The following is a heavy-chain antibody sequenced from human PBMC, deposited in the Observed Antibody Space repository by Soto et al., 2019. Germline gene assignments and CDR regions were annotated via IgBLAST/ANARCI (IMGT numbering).Heavy chain of an antibody. CDR1: SGSISSSNW. D-gene: IGHD3-10*01. Sequence: SETLSLTCAVSSGSISSSNWWSWVRQPPGKGLEWIGEIYHSGSTNYNPSLKSRVTISVDKAKNQFSLKLSPVTAADTAVYYCARKFYDSYGSGSYYPTEYYYYMDVWGKGTTVTVSS. V-gene: IGHV4-4*02. CDR3: ARKFYDSYGSGSYYPTEYYYYMDV. CDR2: IYHSGST. J-gene: IGHJ6*03.